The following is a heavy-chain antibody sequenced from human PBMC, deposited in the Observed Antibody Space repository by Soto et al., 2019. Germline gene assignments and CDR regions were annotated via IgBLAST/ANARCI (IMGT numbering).Heavy chain of an antibody. V-gene: IGHV4-34*01. CDR2: INHSGST. D-gene: IGHD3-10*01. CDR1: GGSFSGYY. Sequence: SETLSLTCAVYGGSFSGYYWSWIRQPPGKGLEWIGEINHSGSTNYNPSLKSRVTISVDTSKNQFSLKLSSVTAADTAVYYCARGSTYYYGSGSYGTMNWFDPWGQGTLVTVSS. CDR3: ARGSTYYYGSGSYGTMNWFDP. J-gene: IGHJ5*02.